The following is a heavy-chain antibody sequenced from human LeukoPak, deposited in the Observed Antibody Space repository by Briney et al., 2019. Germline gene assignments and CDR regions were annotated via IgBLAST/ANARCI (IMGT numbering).Heavy chain of an antibody. CDR3: ARVYGSGSYYRKKYYFDY. V-gene: IGHV4-34*01. CDR2: INHSGST. J-gene: IGHJ4*02. CDR1: GGSFSGYY. Sequence: PSETLSLTCAVYGGSFSGYYWSWIRQPPGKGLEWIGEINHSGSTNYNPSLKSRVTISVDTSKNQFSLKLSSVTAADTAVYCCARVYGSGSYYRKKYYFDYWGQGTLVTVSS. D-gene: IGHD3-10*01.